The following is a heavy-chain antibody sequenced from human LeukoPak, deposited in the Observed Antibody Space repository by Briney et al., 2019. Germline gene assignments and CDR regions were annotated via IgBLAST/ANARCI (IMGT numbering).Heavy chain of an antibody. Sequence: GESLKISCKGSGYSFTSYWIGWVRQMPGKGLEWMGTIYPGDSDTRYSPSFQCQVTISVDKSIGTAYLQWSSLKASDTAIYYCARRVSGNYYFDYWGQGTLVTVSS. CDR3: ARRVSGNYYFDY. D-gene: IGHD3-3*01. J-gene: IGHJ4*02. CDR2: IYPGDSDT. CDR1: GYSFTSYW. V-gene: IGHV5-51*01.